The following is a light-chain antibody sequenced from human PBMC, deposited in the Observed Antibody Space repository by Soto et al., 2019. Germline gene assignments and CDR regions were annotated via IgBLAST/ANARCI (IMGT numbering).Light chain of an antibody. CDR2: AAS. Sequence: DIVLTQSPGTVSLSPGESVTISCRASQSVSGSHVVWCQQQTGQAPTLLMSAASNRATGIPDRFSGSGSGTDFTLTISRLEPEDFAIYYCQQFGAAPHTFGQGTKLEIK. CDR1: QSVSGSH. CDR3: QQFGAAPHT. J-gene: IGKJ2*01. V-gene: IGKV3-20*01.